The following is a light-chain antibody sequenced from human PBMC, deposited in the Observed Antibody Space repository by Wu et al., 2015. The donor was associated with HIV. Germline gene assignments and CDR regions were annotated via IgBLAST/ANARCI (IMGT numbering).Light chain of an antibody. Sequence: EIVLTQSPGTLSLSPGERATLSCRASQSVSSSYLAWYQHKPGQAPRLLISAASSRAAGIPARFSGSGSGTDFTLTISRLEPEDFAVYYCQQFESTPFTFGQGTKLEIK. CDR3: QQFESTPFT. V-gene: IGKV3-20*01. CDR2: AAS. J-gene: IGKJ2*01. CDR1: QSVSSSY.